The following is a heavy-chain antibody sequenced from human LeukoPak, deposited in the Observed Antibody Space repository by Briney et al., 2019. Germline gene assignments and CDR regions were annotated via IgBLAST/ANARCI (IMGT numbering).Heavy chain of an antibody. J-gene: IGHJ4*02. D-gene: IGHD6-19*01. V-gene: IGHV3-23*01. CDR3: AKVRDTSGWYHFDN. CDR2: ISYSGANT. Sequence: GGSLRLSCAASGFTFSNYAMNWVRQAPRKGLEWVSGISYSGANTHYADSVKGRFTVSRDNSRNTLHLEMNSLRAEDTAVYYCAKVRDTSGWYHFDNWGQGTLVTVSS. CDR1: GFTFSNYA.